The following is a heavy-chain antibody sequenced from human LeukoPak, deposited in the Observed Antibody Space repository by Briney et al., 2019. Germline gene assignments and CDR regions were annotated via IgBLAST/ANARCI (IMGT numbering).Heavy chain of an antibody. J-gene: IGHJ6*04. D-gene: IGHD3-10*02. CDR2: ISSSRSYI. Sequence: GGSLRLSCAASGFTFSSYSMNWVRQAPGKGLEWVSSISSSRSYIYYADSVKGRFTVSRDNAKNSLYLQMNSLRAEDTAVYYCAELGITMIGGVWGKGTTVTISS. CDR1: GFTFSSYS. V-gene: IGHV3-21*01. CDR3: AELGITMIGGV.